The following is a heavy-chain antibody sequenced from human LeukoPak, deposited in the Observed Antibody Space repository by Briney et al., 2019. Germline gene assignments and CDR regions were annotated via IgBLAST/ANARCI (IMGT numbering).Heavy chain of an antibody. CDR2: IWYDGNNK. J-gene: IGHJ4*02. Sequence: PGRSLRLSCAASGCTFSGYGMHWVRQAPDTGLEWVAGIWYDGNNKYYADSVKGRFTISRDNSKNTLYLQMNSLRAEDTAVYYCAKDWGYTTMVSYYFDYWGQGALVTVSS. CDR3: AKDWGYTTMVSYYFDY. D-gene: IGHD5-18*01. CDR1: GCTFSGYG. V-gene: IGHV3-33*06.